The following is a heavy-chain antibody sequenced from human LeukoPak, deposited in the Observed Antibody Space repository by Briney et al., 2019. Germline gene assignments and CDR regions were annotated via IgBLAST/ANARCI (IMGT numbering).Heavy chain of an antibody. D-gene: IGHD3-10*01. CDR2: INHSGST. CDR1: GGSISSGSYY. CDR3: ARGIKPRPYYYGSGSSNWFDP. V-gene: IGHV4-39*07. J-gene: IGHJ5*02. Sequence: PSETLSLTCTVSGGSISSGSYYWSWIRQPPGKGLEWIGEINHSGSTNYNPSLKSRVTISVDTSKNQFSLKLSSVTAADTAVYYCARGIKPRPYYYGSGSSNWFDPWGQGTLVTVSS.